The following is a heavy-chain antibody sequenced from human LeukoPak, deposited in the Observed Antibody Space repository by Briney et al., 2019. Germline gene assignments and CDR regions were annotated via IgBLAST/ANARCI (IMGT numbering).Heavy chain of an antibody. D-gene: IGHD6-13*01. CDR1: GFTVSSNY. CDR3: ARGKKDMQLAY. V-gene: IGHV3-66*01. J-gene: IGHJ4*02. CDR2: IYSGGST. Sequence: GGSLRLSCAASGFTVSSNYMSWVRQAPGKGLVWVSVIYSGGSTYYADSVKGRFTISRDNSKNTLYLQMNSLRAEDTAVYYCARGKKDMQLAYWGQGTLVTVSS.